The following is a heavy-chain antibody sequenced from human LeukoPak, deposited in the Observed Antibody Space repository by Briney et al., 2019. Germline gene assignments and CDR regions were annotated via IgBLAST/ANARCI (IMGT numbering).Heavy chain of an antibody. V-gene: IGHV3-30*03. CDR2: MSCDGSKK. D-gene: IGHD1/OR15-1a*01. CDR1: GFIFSSHT. CDR3: ARDLNNAEAFDH. J-gene: IGHJ4*02. Sequence: GGSLRLSCAASGFIFSSHTMHWVRQAPGKGLEWVAVMSCDGSKKYYADSVKGRFTISRDNSKNTLFLQMNSLRAEDTAVYYCARDLNNAEAFDHWGQGTLVTVSS.